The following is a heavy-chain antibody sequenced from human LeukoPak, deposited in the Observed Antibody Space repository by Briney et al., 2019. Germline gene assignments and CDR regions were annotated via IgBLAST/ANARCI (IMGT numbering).Heavy chain of an antibody. CDR1: GYTFTGYY. CDR3: ARDRYSSRPPANWFDP. D-gene: IGHD6-13*01. Sequence: GASVKVSCKASGYTFTGYYMHWVRQATGQGLEWMGWINPNSGGTNYAQKFQGRVTMTRDTSISTAYMELSRLRSGDTAVYYCARDRYSSRPPANWFDPWGQGTLVTVSS. J-gene: IGHJ5*02. V-gene: IGHV1-2*02. CDR2: INPNSGGT.